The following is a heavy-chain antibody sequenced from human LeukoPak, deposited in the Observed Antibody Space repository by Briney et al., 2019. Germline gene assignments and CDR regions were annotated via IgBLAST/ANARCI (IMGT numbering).Heavy chain of an antibody. CDR3: ARRLAYKQWLAHDAFDI. Sequence: ASVKVSCKASGGTFSSYAISWVRQAPGQGLEWMGRIIPILGIANYAQKFQGRVTITADKSTSTAYMELSSLRSEDTAVYYCARRLAYKQWLAHDAFDIWGQGTMVTVSS. CDR2: IIPILGIA. CDR1: GGTFSSYA. V-gene: IGHV1-69*04. J-gene: IGHJ3*02. D-gene: IGHD6-19*01.